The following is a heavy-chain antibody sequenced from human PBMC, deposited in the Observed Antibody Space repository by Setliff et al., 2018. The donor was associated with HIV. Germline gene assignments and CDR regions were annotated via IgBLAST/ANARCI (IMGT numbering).Heavy chain of an antibody. J-gene: IGHJ4*02. Sequence: LPETLSLTCSVSGGSISSGSHYWGWIRQAPGKGLEWIGNIYYSGTTFYNPSLKSRVSISVDTSRNEFSLKLTSVTAADTAVYYCAREFSSSSFDQWGQGTLVTAPQ. D-gene: IGHD6-6*01. CDR2: IYYSGTT. CDR3: AREFSSSSFDQ. V-gene: IGHV4-39*02. CDR1: GGSISSGSHY.